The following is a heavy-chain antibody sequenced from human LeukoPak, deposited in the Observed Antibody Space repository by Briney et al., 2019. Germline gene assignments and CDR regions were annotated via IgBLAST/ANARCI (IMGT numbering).Heavy chain of an antibody. J-gene: IGHJ3*02. CDR1: GFTFSTYA. Sequence: GGSLRLSCAASGFTFSTYAVNWVRQAPGKGLEWVSSISGNGDSTYCADSVKGRVTISRDNSKNTLYLQMNSLRAEDTAVYYCARYCSGGSCYLTRAFDIWGQGTMVTVSS. CDR2: ISGNGDST. V-gene: IGHV3-23*01. CDR3: ARYCSGGSCYLTRAFDI. D-gene: IGHD2-15*01.